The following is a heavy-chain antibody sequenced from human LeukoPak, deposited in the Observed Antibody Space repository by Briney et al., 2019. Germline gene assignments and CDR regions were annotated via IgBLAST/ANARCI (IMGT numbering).Heavy chain of an antibody. J-gene: IGHJ4*02. CDR2: IYYSGST. Sequence: SETLSLTCTVSGGSVSSGSYYWSWIRQPPGKGLEWIGYIYYSGSTNYNPSLKSRVTISVDTSKNQFSLKLSSVTAADTAVYYCARDGAAAGIFDYWGQGTLVTVSS. CDR3: ARDGAAAGIFDY. V-gene: IGHV4-61*01. D-gene: IGHD6-13*01. CDR1: GGSVSSGSYY.